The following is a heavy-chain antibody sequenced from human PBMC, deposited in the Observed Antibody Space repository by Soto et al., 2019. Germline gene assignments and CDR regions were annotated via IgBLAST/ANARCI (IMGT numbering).Heavy chain of an antibody. CDR2: ISGSGGNT. V-gene: IGHV3-23*01. J-gene: IGHJ4*02. CDR3: AKSITARPFDY. CDR1: GFTFSSYA. Sequence: EVQLLESGGGLVQPGGSLRLSCTASGFTFSSYAMRWVRQAPGKGLEWVSAISGSGGNTYYADSVKGRFTISRDNSKNTLYLQMNSLRAEDTAVYYCAKSITARPFDYWGQGALVTVSS. D-gene: IGHD6-6*01.